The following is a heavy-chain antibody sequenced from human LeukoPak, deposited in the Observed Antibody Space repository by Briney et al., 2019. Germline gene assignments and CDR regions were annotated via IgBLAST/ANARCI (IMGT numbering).Heavy chain of an antibody. CDR2: IRYDGSNK. Sequence: GGSLRLSCAASGFTFSSYGMHWVRQAPGKGLEWVAFIRYDGSNKYYADSVKGRFTISRDNSKNTLYLQMNSLRAEDTAVYYCASARHYDFWSGHKSGFDPWGQGTLVTVSS. V-gene: IGHV3-30*02. D-gene: IGHD3-3*01. J-gene: IGHJ5*01. CDR1: GFTFSSYG. CDR3: ASARHYDFWSGHKSGFDP.